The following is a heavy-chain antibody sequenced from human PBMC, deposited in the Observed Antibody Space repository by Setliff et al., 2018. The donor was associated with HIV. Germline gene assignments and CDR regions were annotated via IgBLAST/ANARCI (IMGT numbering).Heavy chain of an antibody. CDR2: IYYSETT. Sequence: LSLTCSVSGTSLSSSDLYWGWIRQPPGKGLEWIGNIYYSETTYYNSSLKSRVTISVDTSKNQFSLKLSSVTAADTAVYYCARGNYYNLWADPFDFWGQGTLVTVSS. D-gene: IGHD3-3*01. CDR1: GTSLSSSDLY. V-gene: IGHV4-39*07. J-gene: IGHJ5*01. CDR3: ARGNYYNLWADPFDF.